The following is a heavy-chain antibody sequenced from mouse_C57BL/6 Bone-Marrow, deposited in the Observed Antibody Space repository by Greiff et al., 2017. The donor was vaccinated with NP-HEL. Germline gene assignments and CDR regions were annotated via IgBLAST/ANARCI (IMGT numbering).Heavy chain of an antibody. CDR3: ASFYGSSER. D-gene: IGHD1-1*01. J-gene: IGHJ3*01. CDR2: IYPRSGNT. Sequence: LQESGAELARPGASVKLSCKASGYTFTSYGISWVKQRTGQGLEWIGEIYPRSGNTYYNEKFKGKATLTADKSSSTAYMELRSLTSEDSAVYFCASFYGSSERWGQGTLVTVSA. CDR1: GYTFTSYG. V-gene: IGHV1-81*01.